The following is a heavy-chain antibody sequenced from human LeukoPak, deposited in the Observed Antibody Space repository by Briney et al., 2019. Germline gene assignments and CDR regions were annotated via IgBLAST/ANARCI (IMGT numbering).Heavy chain of an antibody. CDR2: IWYDGSNK. J-gene: IGHJ6*04. V-gene: IGHV3-33*01. CDR1: GFTFSSYG. CDR3: ARAALRYFDWPTLGYYYYGMDV. Sequence: GRSLRLSCAASGFTFSSYGMHWVRQAPGKGLEWVAVIWYDGSNKYYADSVKGRFTISRDNAKNSLYLQMNSLRAEDTAVYYCARAALRYFDWPTLGYYYYGMDVWGKGTTVTVSS. D-gene: IGHD3-9*01.